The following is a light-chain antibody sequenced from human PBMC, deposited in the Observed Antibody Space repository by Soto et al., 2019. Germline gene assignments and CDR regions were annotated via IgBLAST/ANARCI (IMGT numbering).Light chain of an antibody. CDR1: QSISSY. Sequence: DIQMTQSPSSLSASVGDRVTITCRASQSISSYLNWYQQKPGKAPKLLIYAASSLQSGVPSRFSGSGSGTDFTLTISSLQPEDCATYYGQQSYSTPWTFGQGNKVEIK. CDR3: QQSYSTPWT. V-gene: IGKV1-39*01. J-gene: IGKJ1*01. CDR2: AAS.